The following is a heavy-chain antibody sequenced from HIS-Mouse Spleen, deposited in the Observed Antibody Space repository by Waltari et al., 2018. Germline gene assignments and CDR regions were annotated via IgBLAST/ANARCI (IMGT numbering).Heavy chain of an antibody. V-gene: IGHV4-4*07. D-gene: IGHD6-13*01. CDR2: IYTSGRT. J-gene: IGHJ5*02. Sequence: QVQLQESGPGLVKPSETLSLTCTVSGGSISSYYWSWIRQPAGKGLEWIGRIYTSGRTNYNPSLKRRVTMSVETSKNQFSLKLSSVTAADTAVYYCARYVEVNSWYRFGWFDPWGQGTLVTVSS. CDR1: GGSISSYY. CDR3: ARYVEVNSWYRFGWFDP.